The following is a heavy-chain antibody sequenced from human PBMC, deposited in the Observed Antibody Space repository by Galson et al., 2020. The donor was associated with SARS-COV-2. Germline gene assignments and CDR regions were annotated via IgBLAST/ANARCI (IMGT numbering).Heavy chain of an antibody. J-gene: IGHJ4*02. Sequence: QATETLSLTCTVSGGYISRGGYYWSWIRQHPGKGLEWIGYIYYSGSTYYNPSLKSRVTISVDTSKNQFSLKLSSVTAADTAVYYCATVVVPAAILPDYWGQGTLVTVSS. CDR3: ATVVVPAAILPDY. V-gene: IGHV4-31*03. CDR2: IYYSGST. CDR1: GGYISRGGYY. D-gene: IGHD2-2*01.